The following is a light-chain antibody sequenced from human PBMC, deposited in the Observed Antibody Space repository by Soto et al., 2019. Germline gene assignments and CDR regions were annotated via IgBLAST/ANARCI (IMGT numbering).Light chain of an antibody. CDR3: LQIYSTPYT. CDR1: QSINTY. V-gene: IGKV1-39*01. CDR2: AAS. Sequence: DIQMTQSPSSLSASVGDRVIITCRASQSINTYLNWYQQRPGEAPKLLISAASSLQSGVPSRFSGSGSGTDFTLTISSLQPEDFATYCCLQIYSTPYTFGQGTKLEFK. J-gene: IGKJ2*01.